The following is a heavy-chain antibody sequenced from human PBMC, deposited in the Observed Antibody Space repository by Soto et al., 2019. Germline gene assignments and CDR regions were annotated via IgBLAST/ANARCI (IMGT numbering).Heavy chain of an antibody. D-gene: IGHD6-19*01. Sequence: NPSETPSPTLTLSCGVLSSFYWGLIPGPPGEGNESIGYIYYSGSTNYNPSLKSRVTISVDTSKNQFSLKLSSVTAADTAVYYCARSSLWRSSGWYVDYYYYMDVWGKGTTVTVSS. J-gene: IGHJ6*03. CDR2: IYYSGST. CDR1: CGVLSSFY. V-gene: IGHV4-59*08. CDR3: ARSSLWRSSGWYVDYYYYMDV.